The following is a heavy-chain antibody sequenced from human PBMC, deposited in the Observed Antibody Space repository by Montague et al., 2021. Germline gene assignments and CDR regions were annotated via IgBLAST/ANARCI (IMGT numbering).Heavy chain of an antibody. J-gene: IGHJ4*02. CDR2: ISGSGGST. V-gene: IGHV3-23*01. CDR3: ANNIHFDY. CDR1: GFTFSLYA. Sequence: SLRLSCAVSGFTFSLYAMNWVRQAPGKGLEWVSAISGSGGSTYYADSVKGRFTISRDNSKNTVYLQMNSLRADDTAVYYCANNIHFDYWGQGTLVTVSS.